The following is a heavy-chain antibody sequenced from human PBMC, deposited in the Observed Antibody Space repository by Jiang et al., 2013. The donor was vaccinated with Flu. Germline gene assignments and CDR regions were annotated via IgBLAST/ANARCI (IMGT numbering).Heavy chain of an antibody. CDR2: IRYDGSNT. CDR1: GFTFTNHG. D-gene: IGHD6-13*01. V-gene: IGHV3-30*02. CDR3: ARDRATSSWYYFDW. J-gene: IGHJ4*02. Sequence: QLLESGGGVVQPGGSLRLSCAASGFTFTNHGLNWVRQAPGKGLEWVAFIRYDGSNTYYADSVKGRFTISRDNSKNTLYLQMNSLRVEDTAVYYCARDRATSSWYYFDWWGQGTLVTVSS.